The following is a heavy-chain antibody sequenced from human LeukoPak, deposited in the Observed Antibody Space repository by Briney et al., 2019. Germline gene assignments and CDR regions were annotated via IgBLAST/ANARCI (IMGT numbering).Heavy chain of an antibody. V-gene: IGHV5-51*01. J-gene: IGHJ6*02. D-gene: IGHD1-14*01. Sequence: GESLKISCKGSGYSFTSYWIGWVRQMPGKGLEWMGIIYPGDSDTRYSPSFQGQVTISADKSISTAYLQWSSLKASDTAMYYCARRTGTTLNYYYYYGMDAWGQGTTVTVSS. CDR1: GYSFTSYW. CDR2: IYPGDSDT. CDR3: ARRTGTTLNYYYYYGMDA.